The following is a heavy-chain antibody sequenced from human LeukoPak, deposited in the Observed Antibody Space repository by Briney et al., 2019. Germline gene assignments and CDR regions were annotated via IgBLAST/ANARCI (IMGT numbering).Heavy chain of an antibody. CDR3: AREVRFLEWLPHAFDY. CDR2: IYTSGST. J-gene: IGHJ4*02. D-gene: IGHD3-3*01. Sequence: SETLYLTCTVSGGSISSGSYYWSWIRQPAGKGLEWIGRIYTSGSTNYNPSLKSRVTISVDTSKNQFSLKLSSVTAADTAVYYCAREVRFLEWLPHAFDYWGQGTLVTVSS. V-gene: IGHV4-61*02. CDR1: GGSISSGSYY.